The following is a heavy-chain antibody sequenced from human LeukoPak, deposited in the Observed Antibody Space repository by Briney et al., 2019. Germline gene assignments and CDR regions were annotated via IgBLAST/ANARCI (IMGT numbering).Heavy chain of an antibody. V-gene: IGHV4-59*11. CDR3: ARDQRADHYDNTGGIDY. CDR1: GGSMGSHY. D-gene: IGHD3-22*01. CDR2: ISDTGST. Sequence: SETLSLTCTVSGGSMGSHYWTWVRQPPGKGLEWIGYISDTGSTNYDPSLKRRVTISLDTSKRQFSLNLTSVTATDTAVYYCARDQRADHYDNTGGIDYWGQGTLVTVSS. J-gene: IGHJ4*02.